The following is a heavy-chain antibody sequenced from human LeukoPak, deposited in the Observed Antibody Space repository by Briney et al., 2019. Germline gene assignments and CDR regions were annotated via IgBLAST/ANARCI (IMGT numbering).Heavy chain of an antibody. J-gene: IGHJ4*02. CDR3: AKGVYQWLFFFDD. V-gene: IGHV3-66*01. CDR2: IYSGGST. D-gene: IGHD6-19*01. CDR1: GFTISTKY. Sequence: PGRSLRLSCAAPGFTISTKYMSWVRQAAGKGLDWVSVIYSGGSTGYADSVKGRFTISRDDSKNTLYLQMNSLRAEDTAEYFCAKGVYQWLFFFDDWGPGTLVTVSS.